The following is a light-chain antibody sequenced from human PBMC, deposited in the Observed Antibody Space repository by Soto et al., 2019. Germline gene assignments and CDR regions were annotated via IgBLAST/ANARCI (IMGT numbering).Light chain of an antibody. CDR3: QQYDSYSSGQ. V-gene: IGKV1-5*01. CDR1: QTINSW. J-gene: IGKJ1*01. Sequence: DIQMTQSPSTLSASVGDRVTITCRASQTINSWLAWYQQKPGKAPKVLIFDASSLKTGVPSRFSGSGSGTEFTVTISNLQPDDFATYYCQQYDSYSSGQFGQGTKVDIK. CDR2: DAS.